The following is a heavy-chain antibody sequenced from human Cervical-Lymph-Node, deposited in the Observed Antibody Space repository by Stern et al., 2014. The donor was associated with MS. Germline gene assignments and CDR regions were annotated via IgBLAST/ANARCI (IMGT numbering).Heavy chain of an antibody. D-gene: IGHD2-2*01. Sequence: VQLVESGAEVRKPGSSVKVSCKASGGTFTTYAFDWVRQAPGQGLEWMGSIIPIFVTANYAPKFRGRVTITADKSTTTAYMELSSLTSEDTAVYYCARGPRASLAPAAPTYYFDSWGQGTLVTVSS. CDR3: ARGPRASLAPAAPTYYFDS. J-gene: IGHJ4*02. CDR1: GGTFTTYA. CDR2: IIPIFVTA. V-gene: IGHV1-69*06.